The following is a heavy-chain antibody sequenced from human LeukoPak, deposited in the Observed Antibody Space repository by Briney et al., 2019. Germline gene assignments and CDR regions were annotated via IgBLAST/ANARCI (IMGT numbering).Heavy chain of an antibody. J-gene: IGHJ4*02. CDR3: ARAPGAALD. Sequence: SETLSLTCTVSGGSISSYYWSWIRQPPGKGLEWIGYIYYSGSTNYNPSLKSRVTVSLDTSKNQFSLKLSSVIAADTAVYYCARAPGAALDWGQGTLVTVSS. D-gene: IGHD2-15*01. V-gene: IGHV4-59*12. CDR1: GGSISSYY. CDR2: IYYSGST.